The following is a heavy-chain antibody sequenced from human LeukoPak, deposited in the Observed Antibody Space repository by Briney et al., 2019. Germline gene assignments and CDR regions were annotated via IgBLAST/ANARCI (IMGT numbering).Heavy chain of an antibody. J-gene: IGHJ4*02. Sequence: GGSLRLSCAASAFTFSSHAMSWVRQTPGKRLEWVSGISADGANTLYADSVKGRFTISRDNSKNTLYLLMRSLRAEDAAMYFCVYYDSSGYYYGRLRYWGQGTPVTVSS. D-gene: IGHD3-22*01. CDR2: ISADGANT. CDR1: AFTFSSHA. CDR3: VYYDSSGYYYGRLRY. V-gene: IGHV3-23*01.